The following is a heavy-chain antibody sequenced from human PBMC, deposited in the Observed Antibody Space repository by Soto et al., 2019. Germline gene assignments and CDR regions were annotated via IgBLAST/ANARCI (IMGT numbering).Heavy chain of an antibody. CDR2: LYYSGNT. D-gene: IGHD6-6*01. CDR3: AGVMGLAARTIDY. V-gene: IGHV4-59*01. CDR1: GGSISPFY. J-gene: IGHJ4*02. Sequence: WGTLALTCTVSGGSISPFYWSWVRQPPGKGLEWIGFLYYSGNTNYNPSLKSRVTISVDVPKNQVSLRLNSVTAADTAVYYCAGVMGLAARTIDYWGQGSVLTL.